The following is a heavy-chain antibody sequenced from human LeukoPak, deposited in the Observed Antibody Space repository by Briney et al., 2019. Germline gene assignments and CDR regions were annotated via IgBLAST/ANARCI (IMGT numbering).Heavy chain of an antibody. V-gene: IGHV3-9*01. D-gene: IGHD6-13*01. Sequence: PGGSLRLSCAASGFTFDDYAMHWVRQAPAMGLEWVSAINWNGGSINYADSVKGRFTISRDNTKNSLYLQMDSLRAEDTALYYCVKVGAAAGGYYFDYWGQGTLVTVSS. CDR3: VKVGAAAGGYYFDY. J-gene: IGHJ4*02. CDR2: INWNGGSI. CDR1: GFTFDDYA.